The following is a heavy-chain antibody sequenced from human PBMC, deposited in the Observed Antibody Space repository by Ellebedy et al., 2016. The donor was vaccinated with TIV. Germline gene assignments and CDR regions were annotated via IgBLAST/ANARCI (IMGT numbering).Heavy chain of an antibody. Sequence: MPSETLSLTCTVSGGSISRYFWSWIRQPPGKGLEWIGYIDSRGSTTYNPSVKSRITISMDKSKNQFTLQLNSVTAADTAVYFCARRAFKDFGSGSYHDYWGQGTLVAVSS. V-gene: IGHV4-4*08. D-gene: IGHD3-10*01. CDR1: GGSISRYF. J-gene: IGHJ4*02. CDR2: IDSRGST. CDR3: ARRAFKDFGSGSYHDY.